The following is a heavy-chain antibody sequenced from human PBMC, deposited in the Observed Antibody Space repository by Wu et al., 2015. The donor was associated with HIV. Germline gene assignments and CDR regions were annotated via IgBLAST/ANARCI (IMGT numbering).Heavy chain of an antibody. CDR3: AREVKGNYYDSSGYYVETAFDI. V-gene: IGHV1-69-2*01. CDR2: VDPEDGET. J-gene: IGHJ3*02. CDR1: GYTFIDQY. Sequence: EVHLVQSGAEVKKPGATVKISCKVSGYTFIDQYMHWVQQAPGKGLEWMGLVDPEDGETIYAEKFQGRVTITADTSTDTAYMELRSLRSDDTAVYYCAREVKGNYYDSSGYYVETAFDIWGQGTMVTVSS. D-gene: IGHD3-22*01.